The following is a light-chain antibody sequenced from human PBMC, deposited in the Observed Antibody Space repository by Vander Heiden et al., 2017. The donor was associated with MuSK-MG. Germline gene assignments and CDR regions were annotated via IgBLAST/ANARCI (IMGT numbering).Light chain of an antibody. CDR1: QSVSSSY. CDR3: QQDGSSPRT. J-gene: IGKJ4*01. Sequence: EIVLTQSPGTLSLSPGERATLSCRASQSVSSSYLAWYQQKPGQAPRLLIYGASSRATGIPDRFSGSGSGTDFTLTISRLEPEDFAVYYCQQDGSSPRTFGGWTKVEIK. V-gene: IGKV3-20*01. CDR2: GAS.